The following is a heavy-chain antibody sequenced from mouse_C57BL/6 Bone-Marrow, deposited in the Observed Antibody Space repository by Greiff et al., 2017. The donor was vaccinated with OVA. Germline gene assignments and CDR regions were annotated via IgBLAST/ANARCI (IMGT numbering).Heavy chain of an antibody. CDR2: INPNNGGT. CDR3: ARSDYGSSPFAY. V-gene: IGHV1-26*01. D-gene: IGHD1-1*01. CDR1: GYTFTDYY. J-gene: IGHJ3*01. Sequence: EVQLQQSGPELVKPGASVKISCKASGYTFTDYYMNWVKQSHGKSLEWIGDINPNNGGTSYNQKFKGKATLTVDKSSSTAYMELRSLTSEDSAVDYCARSDYGSSPFAYWGQGTLVTVSA.